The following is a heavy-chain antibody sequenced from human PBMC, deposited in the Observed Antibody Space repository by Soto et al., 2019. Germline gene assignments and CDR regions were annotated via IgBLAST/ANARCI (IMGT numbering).Heavy chain of an antibody. D-gene: IGHD3-3*01. CDR2: IYYSGST. CDR3: ARDNRDDFWSGYYTPLRYYGMDV. Sequence: SETLSLTCTVSGGSISSYYWSWIRQPPGKGLEWIGYIYYSGSTNYNPSLKSRVTISVDTSKNQFSLKLSSVTAADTAVYYCARDNRDDFWSGYYTPLRYYGMDVWGQGTTVTVSS. V-gene: IGHV4-59*01. CDR1: GGSISSYY. J-gene: IGHJ6*02.